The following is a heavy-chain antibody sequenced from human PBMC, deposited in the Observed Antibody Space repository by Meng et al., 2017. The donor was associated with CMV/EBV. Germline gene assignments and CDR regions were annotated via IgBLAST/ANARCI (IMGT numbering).Heavy chain of an antibody. Sequence: TFQGSRPTLVKPIQTLTPTCTFSWIAPRTSGVGVGWIRPPPGKALECLALIYWDDDKRYSPSLKSRLTITKDTSKNQVVLTMTNMDPVDTATYYCAHRGRIAAAGTDWFDPWGQGTLVTVSS. J-gene: IGHJ5*02. CDR2: IYWDDDK. V-gene: IGHV2-5*02. D-gene: IGHD6-13*01. CDR3: AHRGRIAAAGTDWFDP. CDR1: WIAPRTSGVG.